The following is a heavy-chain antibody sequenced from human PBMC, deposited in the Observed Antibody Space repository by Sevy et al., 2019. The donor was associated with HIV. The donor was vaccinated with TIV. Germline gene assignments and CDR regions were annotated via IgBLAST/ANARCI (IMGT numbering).Heavy chain of an antibody. CDR2: ISSDGSNK. J-gene: IGHJ5*02. Sequence: GGSLRLSCAASHYTFSSYTMHWVRQAPGKGLEWVALISSDGSNKNYADSVKGRFTISRDNSKNTLYLQMNSLRAEDTAVYYCARDQHDYGGNLRTGWFDPWGQGTLVTVSS. D-gene: IGHD3-16*01. CDR1: HYTFSSYT. V-gene: IGHV3-30-3*01. CDR3: ARDQHDYGGNLRTGWFDP.